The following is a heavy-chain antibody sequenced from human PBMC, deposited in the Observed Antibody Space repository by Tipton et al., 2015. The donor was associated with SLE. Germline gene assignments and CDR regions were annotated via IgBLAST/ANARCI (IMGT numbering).Heavy chain of an antibody. CDR1: GGSISSSSYY. Sequence: TLSLTCTVSGGSISSSSYYWGWIRQPPGKGLEWIGSIYYSGSTYYNPSLKSRVTISVDTSKNQFSLKLSSVTAADTAVYYCARGWWFDPWGQGTLVTVPS. J-gene: IGHJ5*02. V-gene: IGHV4-39*07. CDR3: ARGWWFDP. D-gene: IGHD6-19*01. CDR2: IYYSGST.